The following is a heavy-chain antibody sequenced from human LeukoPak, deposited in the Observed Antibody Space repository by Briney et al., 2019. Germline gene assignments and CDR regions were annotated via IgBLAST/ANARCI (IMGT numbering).Heavy chain of an antibody. CDR3: ARVGSSSWYWDY. V-gene: IGHV3-23*01. CDR1: GFTFSSYA. D-gene: IGHD6-13*01. CDR2: ISGSGGST. Sequence: PGGSLRLSCAASGFTFSSYAMSWVRQAPGKGLEWVSAISGSGGSTYYADSVKGRFTISRDNSKNTLYLQMNSLRAEDTAVYYCARVGSSSWYWDYWGQGTLVTVSS. J-gene: IGHJ4*02.